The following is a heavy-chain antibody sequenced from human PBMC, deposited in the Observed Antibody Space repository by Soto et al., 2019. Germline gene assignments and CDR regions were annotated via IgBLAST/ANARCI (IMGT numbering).Heavy chain of an antibody. CDR2: VKTNGGAT. CDR1: GFIFSHAW. J-gene: IGHJ5*02. CDR3: AADLGPAYDSNNWFDP. V-gene: IGHV3-15*07. D-gene: IGHD2-21*01. Sequence: EVQLVESGGDLVKPGGSLRLSCAASGFIFSHAWFHWVRQPPGKGLELVGRVKTNGGATDYAASVKGRFTISRDDSKDTVYLQMSSLISEDTAIYYCAADLGPAYDSNNWFDPRGQGTLVTVSS.